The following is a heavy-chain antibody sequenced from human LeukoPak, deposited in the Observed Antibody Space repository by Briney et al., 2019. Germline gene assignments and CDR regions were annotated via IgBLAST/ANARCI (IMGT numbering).Heavy chain of an antibody. J-gene: IGHJ4*02. CDR3: ARELTPWYSSSSAYPDY. D-gene: IGHD6-6*01. CDR2: INPNSGGT. Sequence: GPVKVSCKASGYTFTGYYMHWVRQAPGQGLEWMGWINPNSGGTNYAQKFQGRVTMTRDTSISTAYMELSRLRSDDTAVYYCARELTPWYSSSSAYPDYWGQGTLVTVSS. V-gene: IGHV1-2*02. CDR1: GYTFTGYY.